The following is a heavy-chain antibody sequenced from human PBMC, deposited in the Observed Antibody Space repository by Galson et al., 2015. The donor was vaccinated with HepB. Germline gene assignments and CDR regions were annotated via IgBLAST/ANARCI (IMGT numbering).Heavy chain of an antibody. Sequence: SLRLSCAASGFTFSSYAMHWVRQAPGKGLEYVSAISSNGGSTYYANSVKGRFTISRDNSKNTLYLQMGSLRAEDMAVYYCARGLAFDAFDIWGQGTMVTVSS. CDR3: ARGLAFDAFDI. J-gene: IGHJ3*02. V-gene: IGHV3-64*01. CDR1: GFTFSSYA. D-gene: IGHD3-16*01. CDR2: ISSNGGST.